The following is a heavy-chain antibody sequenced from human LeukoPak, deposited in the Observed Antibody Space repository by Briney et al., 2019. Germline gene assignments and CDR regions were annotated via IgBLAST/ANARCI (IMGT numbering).Heavy chain of an antibody. CDR1: GFSFSDYY. D-gene: IGHD5-18*01. J-gene: IGHJ4*02. Sequence: GGSLRLSCAASGFSFSDYYMSWMRQAPGKGLEWVSYISSSGHLIYYADSVKGRFTISRDNAKNSLYLQMNSLRVEDTAVYYCARDGHGYTYGNFDYWGQGTLVTVSS. V-gene: IGHV3-11*04. CDR3: ARDGHGYTYGNFDY. CDR2: ISSSGHLI.